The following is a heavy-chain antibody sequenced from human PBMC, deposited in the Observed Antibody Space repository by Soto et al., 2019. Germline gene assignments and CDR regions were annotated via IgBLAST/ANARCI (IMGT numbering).Heavy chain of an antibody. Sequence: EVQLVESGGGLVQPGGSLRLSCAASGFTFSSYSMNWVRQAPGKGLEWVSYISSSSSTIYNADSVKGRFTISRDNAKNSLYLQMHSLRAEDTAVYYCAREALTMAHAFDIWGQGTMVTVSS. V-gene: IGHV3-48*01. J-gene: IGHJ3*02. CDR3: AREALTMAHAFDI. CDR1: GFTFSSYS. D-gene: IGHD3-10*01. CDR2: ISSSSSTI.